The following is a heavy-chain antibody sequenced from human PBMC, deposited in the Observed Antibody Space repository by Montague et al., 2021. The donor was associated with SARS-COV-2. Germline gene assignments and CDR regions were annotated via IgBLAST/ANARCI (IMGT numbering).Heavy chain of an antibody. CDR2: IDYSGST. Sequence: SETLSLTCTVSGDSINSRSYYCGWVRQPPGKGLEWIGSIDYSGSTSYNPSLKSRVTLSVDTSKNQFSLKLNSVAAADTAVYFCAIHRGRRPAALAWLDPWGQGTLVTVSS. D-gene: IGHD2-15*01. CDR1: GDSINSRSYY. CDR3: AIHRGRRPAALAWLDP. V-gene: IGHV4-39*01. J-gene: IGHJ5*02.